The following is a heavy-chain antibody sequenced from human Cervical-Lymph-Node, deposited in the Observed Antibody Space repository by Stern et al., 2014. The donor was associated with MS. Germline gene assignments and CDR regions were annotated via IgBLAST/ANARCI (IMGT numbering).Heavy chain of an antibody. CDR2: INPSGDSA. J-gene: IGHJ4*02. Sequence: VQLVESGAEVKKPGASVKVSCKASGYSFTSHYMHWVRQAPGQGLEWVGIINPSGDSASYAQKLQGRVTMTRDTSTSTVYMELKDTAVYYCASGTGSKRPTGNYWGQGTLVTVSS. CDR3: ASGTGSKRPTGNY. D-gene: IGHD3/OR15-3a*01. CDR1: GYSFTSHY. V-gene: IGHV1-46*01.